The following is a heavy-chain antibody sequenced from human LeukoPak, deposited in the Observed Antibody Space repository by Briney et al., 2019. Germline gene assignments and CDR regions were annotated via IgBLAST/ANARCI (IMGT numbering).Heavy chain of an antibody. CDR3: ARGPTYYYGSGSSMDWFDP. CDR1: GYTFTSYY. CDR2: INPSGGST. D-gene: IGHD3-10*01. V-gene: IGHV1-46*01. J-gene: IGHJ5*02. Sequence: ASVKVCCKASGYTFTSYYMHWVRQAPGQGLAWMGIINPSGGSTSYAQKFQGRVTMTRDTSTSTVYMELSSLRSEDTAVYYCARGPTYYYGSGSSMDWFDPWGQGTLVTVSS.